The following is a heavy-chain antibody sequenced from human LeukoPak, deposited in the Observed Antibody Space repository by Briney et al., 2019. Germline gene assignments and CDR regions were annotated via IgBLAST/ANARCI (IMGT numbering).Heavy chain of an antibody. Sequence: ASVKVSCKASGYTFTIYAMHWVRQAPGQRLEWMGWINAGNGNTKYSQKFQGRVTIARDTSASTAYMELSSLRSEDTAVYYCASYSAYCGGDCYPAHDAFDIWGQGTMVTVSS. CDR3: ASYSAYCGGDCYPAHDAFDI. CDR1: GYTFTIYA. D-gene: IGHD2-21*02. J-gene: IGHJ3*02. V-gene: IGHV1-3*01. CDR2: INAGNGNT.